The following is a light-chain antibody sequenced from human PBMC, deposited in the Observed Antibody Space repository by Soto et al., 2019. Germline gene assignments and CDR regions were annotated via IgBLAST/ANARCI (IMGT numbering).Light chain of an antibody. CDR2: EVR. J-gene: IGLJ1*01. Sequence: QSALTQPASVSGSPGQSITISCTGTSSDIGDYNYVSWYQQHPGKAPKLMIYEVRNRPSGVSNRFSGSKSGNTASLTISGLQAEDEADYYCSSYTSSSTLVFGTGTSSPS. CDR3: SSYTSSSTLV. V-gene: IGLV2-14*01. CDR1: SSDIGDYNY.